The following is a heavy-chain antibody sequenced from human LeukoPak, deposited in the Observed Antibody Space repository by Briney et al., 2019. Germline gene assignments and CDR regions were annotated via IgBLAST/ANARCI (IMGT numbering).Heavy chain of an antibody. D-gene: IGHD3-3*01. Sequence: SETLSLTCTVSGGSISSSSYYWGWIRQPPGKGLEWIGEINHGGSTNYNPSLKSRVTISVDTSKNQFSLKLSSVTAADTAVYYCTRGGLLRHINVLRFWAAGFDYWGQGTLVTVSS. V-gene: IGHV4-39*07. J-gene: IGHJ4*02. CDR2: INHGGST. CDR3: TRGGLLRHINVLRFWAAGFDY. CDR1: GGSISSSSYY.